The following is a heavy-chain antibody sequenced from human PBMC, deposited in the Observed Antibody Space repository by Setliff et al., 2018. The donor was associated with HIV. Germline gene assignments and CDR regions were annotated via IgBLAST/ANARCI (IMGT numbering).Heavy chain of an antibody. J-gene: IGHJ6*02. D-gene: IGHD1-26*01. CDR2: IGGSTGST. V-gene: IGHV3-23*01. CDR1: RFAFDNYC. CDR3: AKPLTQWGVSPYHYAVDV. Sequence: GESLRLSCAASRFAFDNYCMTWVRQAPGKGLEWVSAIGGSTGSTYYADSVKGRFTISTDNSKNTLYLQMNSLRAEDTAVYYCAKPLTQWGVSPYHYAVDVWGQGTTVTVSS.